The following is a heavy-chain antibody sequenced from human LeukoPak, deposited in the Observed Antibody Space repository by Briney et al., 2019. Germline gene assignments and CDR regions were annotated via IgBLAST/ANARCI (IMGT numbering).Heavy chain of an antibody. J-gene: IGHJ3*02. CDR2: TNPNSGGT. V-gene: IGHV1-2*04. CDR1: GYTFTGYF. D-gene: IGHD2-2*01. Sequence: ASVKVFCKASGYTFTGYFMHWVRQAPGQGLEWMGWTNPNSGGTNYAQKFQGWVTMTRDTSISTAYMELSRLRSDDTAVYYCARDCSSTSIRESVAFDIWGQGTMVTVPS. CDR3: ARDCSSTSIRESVAFDI.